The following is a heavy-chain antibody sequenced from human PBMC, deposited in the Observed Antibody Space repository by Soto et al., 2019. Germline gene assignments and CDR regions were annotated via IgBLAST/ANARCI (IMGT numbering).Heavy chain of an antibody. J-gene: IGHJ6*02. CDR3: ARRDYGDHKSYYYGMDV. V-gene: IGHV3-48*01. Sequence: GGSLRLSCAASGFTFSSYSMNWVRQAPGKGLEWVSYISSSSSTIYYADSVKGRFTISRDNAKNSLYLQMNSLRAEDTAVYYCARRDYGDHKSYYYGMDVWGQGTTVTVSS. D-gene: IGHD4-17*01. CDR1: GFTFSSYS. CDR2: ISSSSSTI.